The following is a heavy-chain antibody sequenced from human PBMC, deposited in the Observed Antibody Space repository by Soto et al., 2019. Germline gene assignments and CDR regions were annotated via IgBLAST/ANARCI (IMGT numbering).Heavy chain of an antibody. CDR2: VKSKVDGGTI. D-gene: IGHD4-4*01. Sequence: GGSLRHSCVASGFTFKGAWMNWVRQAPGKGLEWVGRVKSKVDGGTIDYAAPVKGRFTISRDDSKDTVYLQMNSLKTEDTAVYYCSADLPTPLPPMDLWGPGPLVTVSS. J-gene: IGHJ5*02. V-gene: IGHV3-15*07. CDR1: GFTFKGAW. CDR3: SADLPTPLPPMDL.